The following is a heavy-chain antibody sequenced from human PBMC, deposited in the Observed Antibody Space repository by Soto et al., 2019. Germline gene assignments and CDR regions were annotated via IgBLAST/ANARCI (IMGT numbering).Heavy chain of an antibody. V-gene: IGHV3-11*01. CDR3: ARDFGDIVATDWSYFDY. CDR2: ISSSGSTI. Sequence: WGSLRLSCTASGFTFIDYYINFIRQAPFKWLEWVSYISSSGSTIYYADSVKGRFTISRDNAKNSLYLQMNSLRAEDTAVYYCARDFGDIVATDWSYFDYWGQGTLVTVSS. CDR1: GFTFIDYY. J-gene: IGHJ4*02. D-gene: IGHD5-12*01.